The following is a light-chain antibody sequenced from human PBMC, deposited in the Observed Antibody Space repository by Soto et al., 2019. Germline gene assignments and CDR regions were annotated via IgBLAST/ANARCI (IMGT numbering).Light chain of an antibody. CDR3: GTWDRSLSGLYV. CDR1: SSDVGGYNY. Sequence: QSALTQPASVSGSPGQSITISCTGTSSDVGGYNYVSWYQQHPGKAPKLMIYEVSNRPSGVSNRFSGSKSGNTASLTISGLQAEDEADYYCGTWDRSLSGLYVFGTGTKVTVL. V-gene: IGLV2-14*01. CDR2: EVS. J-gene: IGLJ1*01.